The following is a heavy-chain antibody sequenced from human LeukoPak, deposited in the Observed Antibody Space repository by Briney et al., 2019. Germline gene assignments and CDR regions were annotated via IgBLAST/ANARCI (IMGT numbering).Heavy chain of an antibody. CDR3: ARGAGYSSSWYVYYFDS. CDR1: GGTFSSYA. D-gene: IGHD6-13*01. Sequence: SVKVSCKASGGTFSSYAISWVRQAPGQGLEWMGGIIPIFGTANYAQKFQGRVTITADESTSTAYMELSSLRSEDTAVYYCARGAGYSSSWYVYYFDSWGQGTLVTVSS. CDR2: IIPIFGTA. J-gene: IGHJ4*02. V-gene: IGHV1-69*13.